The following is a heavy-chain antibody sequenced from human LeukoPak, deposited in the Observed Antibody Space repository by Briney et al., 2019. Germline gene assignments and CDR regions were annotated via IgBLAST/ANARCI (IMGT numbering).Heavy chain of an antibody. D-gene: IGHD3-16*01. CDR2: ISGSGGST. J-gene: IGHJ4*02. CDR3: TTDHHYVWGSNFDY. Sequence: PGGSLRLSCAASGFTFSSYAMTWVRQAPGKGLEWVSTISGSGGSTYYADSVKGRFTISRDDSKNTLYLQMNSLKTEDTAVYYCTTDHHYVWGSNFDYWGQGTLVTVSS. CDR1: GFTFSSYA. V-gene: IGHV3-23*01.